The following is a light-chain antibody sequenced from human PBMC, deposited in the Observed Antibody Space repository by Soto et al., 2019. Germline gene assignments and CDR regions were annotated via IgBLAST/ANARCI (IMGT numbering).Light chain of an antibody. CDR3: HKRSSCPRTT. CDR2: DAS. J-gene: IGKJ5*01. Sequence: EIVLTQSPATLSLSPGERAPLSCRASQSVSSYLAWYQEKPGQGPRLLIYDASIRATGIAARFSGRGSGTDFTLTIRSLEPEDFSVYYCHKRSSCPRTTCGQGTRLEIK. CDR1: QSVSSY. V-gene: IGKV3-11*01.